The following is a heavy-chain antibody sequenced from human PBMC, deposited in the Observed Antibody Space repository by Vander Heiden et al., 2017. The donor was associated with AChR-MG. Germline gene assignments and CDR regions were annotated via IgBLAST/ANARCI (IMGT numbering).Heavy chain of an antibody. CDR2: ISGSGGST. D-gene: IGHD4-17*01. CDR1: GFTFSSYA. J-gene: IGHJ4*02. CDR3: AKDSSEGDYVFDY. V-gene: IGHV3-23*01. Sequence: EVQLLESGGGLVQPGGSLRLPCAAPGFTFSSYAMGWVRQAQGKGLEWVSAISGSGGSTYYANSVKGRFTISRDNSQNTLYLQMNSLRAEDTAVYYCAKDSSEGDYVFDYWGQGTLVTVSS.